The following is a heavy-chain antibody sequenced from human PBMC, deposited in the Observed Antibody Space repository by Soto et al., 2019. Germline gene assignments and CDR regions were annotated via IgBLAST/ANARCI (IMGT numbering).Heavy chain of an antibody. J-gene: IGHJ2*01. V-gene: IGHV3-21*01. CDR2: VSSTSSYI. Sequence: EVQLVESGGGLVKPGGSLRLSCAASGFTFSTYSMNWVRQAPGKGLEWVSSVSSTSSYIYYADSMKGRFTISRDNAKNPRYLQMNSLRAEDTAVYYCARKYYGETYWYFDLWVRGTLVTVSS. D-gene: IGHD4-17*01. CDR3: ARKYYGETYWYFDL. CDR1: GFTFSTYS.